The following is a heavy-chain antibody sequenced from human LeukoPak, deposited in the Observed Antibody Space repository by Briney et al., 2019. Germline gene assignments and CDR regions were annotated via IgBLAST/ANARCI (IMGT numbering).Heavy chain of an antibody. V-gene: IGHV3-73*01. J-gene: IGHJ4*02. CDR3: ARLELYLLAVADTY. D-gene: IGHD6-19*01. CDR2: IRSKANSYAT. CDR1: GFTFSDSA. Sequence: GGSLKLSCAASGFTFSDSAMHWVRQASGKGLEWVGRIRSKANSYATAYAASVKGRFTISRDDSKNTAYLQMNSLKTEDTAVYYCARLELYLLAVADTYWGQGTLVTVSS.